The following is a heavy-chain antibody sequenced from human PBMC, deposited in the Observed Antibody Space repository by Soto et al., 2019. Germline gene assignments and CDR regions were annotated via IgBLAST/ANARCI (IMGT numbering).Heavy chain of an antibody. CDR1: GYAFTTYG. CDR2: ISAHNGNT. Sequence: QVHLVQSGAEVKKPGASVKVSCQGSGYAFTTYGITWVRQAPGQGLEWMGWISAHNGNTNYAQKLQGRVTVTRDTSTSTAYMERRSLRYDDTAVYYCARGRYGDYWGQGALVTFSS. CDR3: ARGRYGDY. D-gene: IGHD1-26*01. J-gene: IGHJ4*02. V-gene: IGHV1-18*01.